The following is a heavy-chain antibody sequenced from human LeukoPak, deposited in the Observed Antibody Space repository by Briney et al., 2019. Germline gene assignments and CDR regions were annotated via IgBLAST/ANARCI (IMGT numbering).Heavy chain of an antibody. CDR2: TYHSGST. Sequence: PSETLSLTCTVSGYSISSGYYWGWIRQPPGKGLEWIGSTYHSGSTYYSPSLKSPVTISVDTSKYQFSLKLSSVTAADTAVYYCARDLKSEYYFDYWGQGTLVTVSS. V-gene: IGHV4-38-2*02. J-gene: IGHJ4*02. CDR3: ARDLKSEYYFDY. D-gene: IGHD3-10*01. CDR1: GYSISSGYY.